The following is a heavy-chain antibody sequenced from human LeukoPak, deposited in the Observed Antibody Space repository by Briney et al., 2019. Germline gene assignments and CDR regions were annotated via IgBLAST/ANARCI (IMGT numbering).Heavy chain of an antibody. Sequence: GGSLRLSCAASGFTFSSYSMNWVRQAPGKGLEWVSSMSSSSSYIYYADSVKGRFTISRDNAKNSLYLQMNSLRAEDTAVYYCARDRFIGYCSSTSCYAEGYYYGMDVWGQGTTVTVSS. CDR2: MSSSSSYI. CDR3: ARDRFIGYCSSTSCYAEGYYYGMDV. J-gene: IGHJ6*02. D-gene: IGHD2-2*01. CDR1: GFTFSSYS. V-gene: IGHV3-21*01.